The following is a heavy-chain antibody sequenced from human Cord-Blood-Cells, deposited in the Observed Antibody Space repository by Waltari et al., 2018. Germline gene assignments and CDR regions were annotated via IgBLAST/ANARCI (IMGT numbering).Heavy chain of an antibody. CDR1: GGSFSGYY. CDR3: ARDGGAVAGNY. V-gene: IGHV4-34*01. Sequence: QVQLQQWGAGLLKPSETLSLTCAVYGGSFSGYYWSWIRQPPGKGLEWIGEINHSGSTNYNPSLKSRVTISVDTSKNQFSLKLSSVTAADTAVYYCARDGGAVAGNYWDQGTLVTVSS. J-gene: IGHJ4*02. D-gene: IGHD6-19*01. CDR2: INHSGST.